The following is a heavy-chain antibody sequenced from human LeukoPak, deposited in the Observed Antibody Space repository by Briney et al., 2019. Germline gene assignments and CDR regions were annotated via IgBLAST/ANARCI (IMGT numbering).Heavy chain of an antibody. Sequence: AXXFXLSSYSMNWVRQXRXEXRXXXXXXXXSSSYIYYAHSVKARFTISRDNANTSLYLQMNSLRAEDTAVYYCAREIVAPFQDYYGMDVWGQGTTVTVSS. D-gene: IGHD3-22*01. CDR3: AREIVAPFQDYYGMDV. V-gene: IGHV3-21*01. CDR1: XFXLSSYS. J-gene: IGHJ6*02. CDR2: XXXSSSYI.